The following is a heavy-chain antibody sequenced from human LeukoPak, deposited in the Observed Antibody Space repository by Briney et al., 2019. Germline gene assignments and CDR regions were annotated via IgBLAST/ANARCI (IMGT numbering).Heavy chain of an antibody. D-gene: IGHD2-8*01. J-gene: IGHJ4*02. CDR3: ARHRIRGNGVFDY. V-gene: IGHV4-61*01. Sequence: PSETLSLTCTVSGGSVSSGSYYWSWIRQPPGKGLEWIGYIYYSGSTNYNPSLKSRLTISVNTSKNQFSLRLSSVTAADTAVYYCARHRIRGNGVFDYWGQGALVTVSS. CDR1: GGSVSSGSYY. CDR2: IYYSGST.